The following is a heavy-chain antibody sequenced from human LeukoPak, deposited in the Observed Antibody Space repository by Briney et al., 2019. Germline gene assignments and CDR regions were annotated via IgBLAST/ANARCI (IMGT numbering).Heavy chain of an antibody. V-gene: IGHV4-59*01. CDR1: GGSINSYY. Sequence: SETLSLTCTVSGGSINSYYWTWIRQPPGKGLEWIGYIYYSGSTNYNPSLKGRVTISVDTSKSQFSLTLSSVTAADTAVYYCARGRSNSDYWGQGTLVTVSS. D-gene: IGHD3/OR15-3a*01. J-gene: IGHJ4*02. CDR3: ARGRSNSDY. CDR2: IYYSGST.